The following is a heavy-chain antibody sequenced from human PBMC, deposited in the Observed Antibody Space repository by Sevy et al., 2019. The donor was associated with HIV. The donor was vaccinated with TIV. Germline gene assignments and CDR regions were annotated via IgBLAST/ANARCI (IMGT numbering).Heavy chain of an antibody. CDR3: ARWVISRGARPSRAYNWFDP. Sequence: SETLSLTYTVSGGSVSSGSYYWSWIRQPPGKGLEWIGYIYYSGSTNYNPSLKSRVTISVDTSKNQFSLKLSSVTAADTAVYYCARWVISRGARPSRAYNWFDPWGQGTLVTVSS. J-gene: IGHJ5*02. V-gene: IGHV4-61*01. CDR2: IYYSGST. CDR1: GGSVSSGSYY. D-gene: IGHD6-6*01.